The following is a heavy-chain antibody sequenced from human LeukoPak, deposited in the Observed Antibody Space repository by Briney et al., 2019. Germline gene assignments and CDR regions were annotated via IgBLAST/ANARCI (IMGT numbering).Heavy chain of an antibody. CDR1: GFTFSSYG. Sequence: GGSLRLSCAASGFTFSSYGMDWVRQDPGKGLEWVSGVSNRDGRAYYADSVKGRFTVSRDNSKNTLHLQMNSLRAEDTALYYCASGMSLAGDGPFDFWGQGTLVTVSS. J-gene: IGHJ4*02. D-gene: IGHD6-19*01. CDR2: VSNRDGRA. V-gene: IGHV3-23*01. CDR3: ASGMSLAGDGPFDF.